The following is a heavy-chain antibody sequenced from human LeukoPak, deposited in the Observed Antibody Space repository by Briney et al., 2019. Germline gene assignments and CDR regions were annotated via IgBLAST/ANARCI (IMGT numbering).Heavy chain of an antibody. V-gene: IGHV3-33*06. CDR1: GFAFSRSG. CDR3: AKVGGSGNYLHYFDY. D-gene: IGHD3-10*01. Sequence: PGGSLRLSCAASGFAFSRSGMHWVRQAPGKGLEWVAVVWYDGSNKHYADSVKGRFTISRDNSNNTLYLQMNSLRAEDTAVYYCAKVGGSGNYLHYFDYWGQGTLVTVSS. J-gene: IGHJ4*02. CDR2: VWYDGSNK.